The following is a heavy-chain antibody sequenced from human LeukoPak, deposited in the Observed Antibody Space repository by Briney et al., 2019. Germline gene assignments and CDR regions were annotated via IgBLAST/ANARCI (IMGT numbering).Heavy chain of an antibody. J-gene: IGHJ4*02. CDR3: ARDTFNYNSDY. V-gene: IGHV3-33*01. Sequence: PGGSLRLSCAASGFTFTNYGMHWVRQAPGKGLEWVAFIWSDGNNKNYADSVKGRFTISRDNSKNTLYLQMNSLRAEDTAVYYCARDTFNYNSDYWGQGTLVTVSS. CDR2: IWSDGNNK. D-gene: IGHD1-20*01. CDR1: GFTFTNYG.